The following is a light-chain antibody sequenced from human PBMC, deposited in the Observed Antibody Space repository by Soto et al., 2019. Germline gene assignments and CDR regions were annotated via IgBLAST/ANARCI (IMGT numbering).Light chain of an antibody. Sequence: DSQMTPTPSTQSPSVGDRDTVTCRSIRSISNWLAWYQQKPGKAPRLLIDEASSRESGVPQRFSGSGSGTEFTLTISSLQPDDFAAYYCQQYDSYSWTFGQGTKVDIK. CDR2: EAS. CDR3: QQYDSYSWT. CDR1: RSISNW. J-gene: IGKJ1*01. V-gene: IGKV1-5*03.